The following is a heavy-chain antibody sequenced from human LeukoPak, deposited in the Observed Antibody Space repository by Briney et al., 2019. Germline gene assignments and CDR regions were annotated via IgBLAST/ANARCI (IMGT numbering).Heavy chain of an antibody. J-gene: IGHJ4*02. Sequence: TSETLSFTCTVSGASVSSDSCYWSWIRQPPGKGLEWTGYMSYRGSTNYNSSLKSRVTISVDTSKSQFSLKLSSVTAADTAVYYCVRLYCTRTSCYIDYWGQGTLVTVSS. D-gene: IGHD2-2*02. CDR3: VRLYCTRTSCYIDY. V-gene: IGHV4-61*01. CDR2: MSYRGST. CDR1: GASVSSDSCY.